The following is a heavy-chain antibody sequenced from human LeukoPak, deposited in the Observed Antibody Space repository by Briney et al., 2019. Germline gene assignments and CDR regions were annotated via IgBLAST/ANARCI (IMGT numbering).Heavy chain of an antibody. CDR2: IKQDGNEK. Sequence: PGGSLRLSCAASGFTLSSFWMSWVRQAPGKGLEWVANIKQDGNEKYYADSVKDRFTISRDNAKNSLYLQMNSLRAEDTAVYYCATIKVRANNYDTDGFEYWGQGTLVTVSS. D-gene: IGHD3-10*01. J-gene: IGHJ4*02. V-gene: IGHV3-7*05. CDR1: GFTLSSFW. CDR3: ATIKVRANNYDTDGFEY.